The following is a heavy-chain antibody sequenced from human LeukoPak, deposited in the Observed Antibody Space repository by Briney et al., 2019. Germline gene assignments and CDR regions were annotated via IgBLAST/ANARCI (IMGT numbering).Heavy chain of an antibody. CDR3: ASSISGYGNFDY. J-gene: IGHJ4*02. CDR1: GGSISSYY. D-gene: IGHD5-12*01. Sequence: PSETLSLTCTVSGGSISSYYWSWIRQPPGKGLEWIGRIHTSGSTNYNPPLPRRVTMSVATTKNQFSLKLSSVTAADTAVYYCASSISGYGNFDYWGQGTLVTVSS. CDR2: IHTSGST. V-gene: IGHV4-4*07.